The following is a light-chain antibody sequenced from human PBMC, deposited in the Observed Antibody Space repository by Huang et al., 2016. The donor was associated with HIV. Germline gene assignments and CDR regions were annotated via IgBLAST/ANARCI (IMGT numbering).Light chain of an antibody. J-gene: IGKJ1*01. CDR3: HQYYAVPQT. CDR1: LGVSHY. V-gene: IGKV1-NL1*01. CDR2: DTS. Sequence: DNPLTQSPSSLSASVGDSVTITCRASLGVSHYLAWCQQKPGSAPLLLVSDTSRVESGVPSRFGGSRSGSYYTLTISGLQPEDFATYYCHQYYAVPQTFGQGTRVEIK.